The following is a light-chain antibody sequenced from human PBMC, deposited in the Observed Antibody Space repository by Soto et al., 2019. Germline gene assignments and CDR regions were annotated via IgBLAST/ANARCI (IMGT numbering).Light chain of an antibody. CDR2: GAS. CDR1: QSVSSSY. V-gene: IGKV3-20*01. CDR3: QQHASSPRT. Sequence: EIVLTQSPGTLSLSPGERVTLSCRASQSVSSSYLAWYQQKPGQAPRLLLYGASSRATGIPDRFSGSGSGTDFTLTISRLEPEDFAVYYCQQHASSPRTFGQGTKVEI. J-gene: IGKJ1*01.